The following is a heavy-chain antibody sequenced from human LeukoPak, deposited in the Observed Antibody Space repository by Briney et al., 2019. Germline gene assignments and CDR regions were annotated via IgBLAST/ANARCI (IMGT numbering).Heavy chain of an antibody. Sequence: QPGGSLRLSCAASGFTFSSYAMSWVRQAPGKGLEWVSAISGSGGSTYYADSVKGRFTISRDNSKNTLYLQMNSLRAEDTAVYYCAKRGPAGYYYYYGMDVWGQGTTVTVSS. V-gene: IGHV3-23*01. CDR2: ISGSGGST. CDR3: AKRGPAGYYYYYGMDV. CDR1: GFTFSSYA. D-gene: IGHD6-19*01. J-gene: IGHJ6*02.